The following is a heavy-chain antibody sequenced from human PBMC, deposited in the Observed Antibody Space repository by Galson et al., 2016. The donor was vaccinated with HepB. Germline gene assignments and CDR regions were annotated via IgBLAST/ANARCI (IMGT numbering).Heavy chain of an antibody. CDR2: ISYDGSNK. V-gene: IGHV3-30*18. D-gene: IGHD2-2*01. CDR1: GFTFSSYG. Sequence: SLRLSCAASGFTFSSYGMHWVRQAPGKGLEWVAFISYDGSNKKYADSVKGRFTIFRDNFKKTLYLQMNSLRAEDTAVYYCAKDGRIYCSSASCHDHFHYWGQGTLVTVSS. CDR3: AKDGRIYCSSASCHDHFHY. J-gene: IGHJ4*02.